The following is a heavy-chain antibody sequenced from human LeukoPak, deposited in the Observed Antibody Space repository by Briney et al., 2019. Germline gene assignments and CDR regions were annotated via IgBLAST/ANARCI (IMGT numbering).Heavy chain of an antibody. D-gene: IGHD3-16*01. CDR2: IKQDGSEK. Sequence: GGSLRLSCAVPGFTFNSYWMTWVRQAPGKGLEWVANIKQDGSEKYSVDSVKGRFTISRDNAKNSLYMQMNSLRAEDTAVYYCARVMSASVWRSYGSYYYYYYMDIWGKGTTVTVSS. V-gene: IGHV3-7*01. J-gene: IGHJ6*03. CDR3: ARVMSASVWRSYGSYYYYYYMDI. CDR1: GFTFNSYW.